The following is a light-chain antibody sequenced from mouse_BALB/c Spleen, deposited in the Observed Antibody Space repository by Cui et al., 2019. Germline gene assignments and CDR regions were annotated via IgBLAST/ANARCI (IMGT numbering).Light chain of an antibody. CDR2: STS. V-gene: IGKV4-80*01. CDR1: SSVSY. J-gene: IGKJ1*01. CDR3: HQWSSYPWT. Sequence: QIVLTQSPAIMSASLGEEITLTCSASSSVSYMHWYQQKSGTSPKLLIYSTSTLASGVPSRFSGSGSGTFYSLTISSVEAEDAADYYCHQWSSYPWTFGGGTKLELK.